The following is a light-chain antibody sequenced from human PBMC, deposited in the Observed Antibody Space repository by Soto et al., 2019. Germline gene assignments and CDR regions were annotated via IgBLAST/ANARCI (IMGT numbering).Light chain of an antibody. CDR1: QSISTW. Sequence: DIQMTQSPSTLSASVGDRVIITCRASQSISTWLAWYQQKPGKAPKLLIYKASSLESGVPSRFSGSGSGTEFTLTISSLQPDDFAIYYCQQYNSYSLFGPGTKVDIK. J-gene: IGKJ3*01. CDR3: QQYNSYSL. V-gene: IGKV1-5*03. CDR2: KAS.